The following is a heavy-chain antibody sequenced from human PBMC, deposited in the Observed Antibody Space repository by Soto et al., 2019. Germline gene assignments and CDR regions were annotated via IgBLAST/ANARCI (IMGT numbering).Heavy chain of an antibody. J-gene: IGHJ5*02. CDR1: GGSISSSSYY. V-gene: IGHV4-39*01. D-gene: IGHD3-22*01. CDR3: ARHLLPQVDYYYFSSCYYGTGWFDP. CDR2: NYYSGST. Sequence: QLQLQESGPGLVKPSETLSLTCTVSGGSISSSSYYWGWIRQPPGKGLEWIGSNYYSGSTYYHPSLKSRVTISVDTSKNQFSLTLSSVTSADTAVYYDARHLLPQVDYYYFSSCYYGTGWFDPWCQGTLVTVFS.